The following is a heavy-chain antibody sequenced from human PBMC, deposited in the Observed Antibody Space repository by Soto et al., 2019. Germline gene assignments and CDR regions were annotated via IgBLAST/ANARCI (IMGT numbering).Heavy chain of an antibody. V-gene: IGHV3-23*01. CDR1: GLTFKTYA. CDR3: AIESNAYDNDAFEI. D-gene: IGHD3-22*01. J-gene: IGHJ3*02. Sequence: HPGGSLRLSCVTSGLTFKTYAMNWVRQAPGQGLEWVSRIIQSGGDTYYADSVKGRFTVSRNNSKNTLYLQMNSLKAEDTAIYFFAIESNAYDNDAFEIWGQGTMVTVAS. CDR2: IIQSGGDT.